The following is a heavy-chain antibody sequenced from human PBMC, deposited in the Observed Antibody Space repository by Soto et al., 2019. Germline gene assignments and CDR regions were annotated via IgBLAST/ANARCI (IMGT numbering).Heavy chain of an antibody. J-gene: IGHJ6*02. V-gene: IGHV4-4*07. CDR2: MYGSGSA. CDR3: ARELRLDAAYYGLDV. CDR1: GGSISSYY. Sequence: QVQLKESGPGLVKPSETLSVNCTVSGGSISSYYWTWIRQPAGKRLELIGRMYGSGSATYNPSLKSRVTLAVDTSKSQFALKLSAVTAADTAVYYCARELRLDAAYYGLDVWGQGTTVTVSS. D-gene: IGHD3-22*01.